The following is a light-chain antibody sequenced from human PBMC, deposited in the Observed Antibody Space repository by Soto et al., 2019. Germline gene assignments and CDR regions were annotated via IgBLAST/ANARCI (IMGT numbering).Light chain of an antibody. Sequence: QSALTQPASVSGSPGQSITISCTGTSSDVGNYNFVSWYQQHPGKAPKVMIYEGSKRPSGVSNRFPASKYGNAAYLPIYGLQGEDEAHCYCCTYAGSSCPVGFGGGTKVTVL. CDR2: EGS. J-gene: IGLJ2*01. V-gene: IGLV2-23*01. CDR3: CTYAGSSCPVG. CDR1: SSDVGNYNF.